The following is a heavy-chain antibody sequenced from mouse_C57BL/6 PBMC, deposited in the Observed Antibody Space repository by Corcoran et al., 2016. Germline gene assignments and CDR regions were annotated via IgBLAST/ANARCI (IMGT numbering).Heavy chain of an antibody. CDR1: GYTFTDYY. J-gene: IGHJ4*01. CDR3: ARVGSTMITAGYAMDY. V-gene: IGHV1-34*01. D-gene: IGHD2-4*01. Sequence: EVQLQQSGPELVKPGASVKMSCKASGYTFTDYYMHWVKQSHGKSLEWIGYIYPNNGGNGYNQKFKGKATLTVEKSSSTAYMELRSLTSEDSAVYYCARVGSTMITAGYAMDYWGQGTSVTVSS. CDR2: IYPNNGGN.